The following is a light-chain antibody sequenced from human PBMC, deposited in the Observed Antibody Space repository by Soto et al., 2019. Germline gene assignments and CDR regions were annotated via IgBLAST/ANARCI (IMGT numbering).Light chain of an antibody. CDR3: CSYAGNSAVV. J-gene: IGLJ3*02. CDR2: EGG. Sequence: QSALTQPASVSGSPGQSITISCAGTSGDFGNYNLVSWYQQHRGAAPKLIIYEGGRRPSGVFDRFSGSKLGGTASLTISGLRSEDEAEYYCCSYAGNSAVVFGGGTKLTVL. CDR1: SGDFGNYNL. V-gene: IGLV2-23*03.